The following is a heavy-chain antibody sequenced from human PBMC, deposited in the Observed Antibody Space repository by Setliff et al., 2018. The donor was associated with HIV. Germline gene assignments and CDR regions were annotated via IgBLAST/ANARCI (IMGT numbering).Heavy chain of an antibody. CDR2: IYWDDNK. CDR1: GFSLSTGGVG. CDR3: AHRRPDWGLFEY. J-gene: IGHJ4*02. Sequence: SGPTLVNPTQTLTLTCTFSGFSLSTGGVGLGWLRQPPGKAPECLGIIYWDDNKRYTPSLQDRLTITKDTFRHQVVLTMTNMAPVDTGTYYCAHRRPDWGLFEYWGQGTLVTVSS. D-gene: IGHD7-27*01. V-gene: IGHV2-5*02.